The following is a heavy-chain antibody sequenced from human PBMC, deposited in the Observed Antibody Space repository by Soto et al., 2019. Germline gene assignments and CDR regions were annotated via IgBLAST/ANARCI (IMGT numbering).Heavy chain of an antibody. Sequence: PGGSLRLSCAASGFTFSSYGMHWVRQAPGKGLEWVAVISYDGSNKYYADSVKGRFTISRDNSKNTLYLQMNSLRAEDTAVYYCAKDLYDGLGNFDYWGQGTLVTVSS. CDR2: ISYDGSNK. J-gene: IGHJ4*02. CDR3: AKDLYDGLGNFDY. D-gene: IGHD3-22*01. CDR1: GFTFSSYG. V-gene: IGHV3-30*18.